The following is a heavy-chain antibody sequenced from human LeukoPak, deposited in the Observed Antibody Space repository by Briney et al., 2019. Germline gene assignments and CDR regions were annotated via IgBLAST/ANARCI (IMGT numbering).Heavy chain of an antibody. CDR3: ARAVGGNRGADFDY. J-gene: IGHJ4*02. CDR1: GGSISSNSYY. V-gene: IGHV4-39*07. CDR2: IYYSGST. D-gene: IGHD4-23*01. Sequence: SETLSLTCAVSGGSISSNSYYWGWIRQPPGKGLEWIGSIYYSGSTYYNPSLKSRVTMSIDTSKNQFSLKLSSVTAADTAVYYCARAVGGNRGADFDYWGQGTLVTVSS.